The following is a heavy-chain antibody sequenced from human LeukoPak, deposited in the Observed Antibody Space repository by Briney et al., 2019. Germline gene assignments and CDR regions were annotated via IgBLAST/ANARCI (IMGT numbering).Heavy chain of an antibody. V-gene: IGHV1-69*13. CDR1: GGTFSSYA. CDR3: ARNMFGGYSSVDY. J-gene: IGHJ4*02. Sequence: ASVKVSCKASGGTFSSYAISWVRQAPGQGLEWMGGIIPIFGTANYAQKFQGRVTITADESTSTAYMELSSLRSDDTAVYYCARNMFGGYSSVDYWGQGTLVTVSS. D-gene: IGHD3-10*02. CDR2: IIPIFGTA.